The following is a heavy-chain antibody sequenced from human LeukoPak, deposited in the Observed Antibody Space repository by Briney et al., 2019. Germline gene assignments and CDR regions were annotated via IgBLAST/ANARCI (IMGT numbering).Heavy chain of an antibody. CDR3: ARPPDSSGWSYFDC. D-gene: IGHD6-19*01. Sequence: GGSLRLSCAASEFTFSSYSMNWVRQAPGKGLEWVSYISSDGSTIYYADSVKGRLTISRDNAKNSLYLQMNSLRAEDTAVYYCARPPDSSGWSYFDCWGQGTLVTVSS. CDR2: ISSDGSTI. CDR1: EFTFSSYS. J-gene: IGHJ4*02. V-gene: IGHV3-48*04.